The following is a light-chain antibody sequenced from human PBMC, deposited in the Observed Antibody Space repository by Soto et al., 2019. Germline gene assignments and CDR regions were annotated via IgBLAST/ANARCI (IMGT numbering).Light chain of an antibody. CDR1: QSVRSY. CDR2: DAS. Sequence: EIGLTQSPATLSLSPGERATLSCRASQSVRSYLAWYQHKHGQAPRLLIYDASNMATGIPARLSGSGSGTEFTLTISSIAPEDFAVYYCQQYGSPLTFGGGTKVDIK. V-gene: IGKV3-11*01. CDR3: QQYGSPLT. J-gene: IGKJ4*01.